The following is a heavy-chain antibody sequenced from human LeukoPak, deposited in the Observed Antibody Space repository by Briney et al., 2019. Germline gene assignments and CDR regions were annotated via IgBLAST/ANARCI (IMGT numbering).Heavy chain of an antibody. J-gene: IGHJ2*01. V-gene: IGHV4-34*01. CDR3: ARAPRDYDFWSGWYFDL. CDR2: INHSGST. D-gene: IGHD3-3*01. Sequence: SETLSLTCAVYGGSFSGYYWSWIRQPPGKGLEWIGEINHSGSTNYNPSLKSRVTISVDTSKNQFSLKLSSVTAADTAVYYCARAPRDYDFWSGWYFDLWGRGTLVTVSS. CDR1: GGSFSGYY.